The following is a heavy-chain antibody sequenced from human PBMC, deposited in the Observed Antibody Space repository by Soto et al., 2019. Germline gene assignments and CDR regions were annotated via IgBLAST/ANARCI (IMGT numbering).Heavy chain of an antibody. CDR1: GFTFSSYA. J-gene: IGHJ4*02. V-gene: IGHV3-64*01. CDR2: ISSNGGST. D-gene: IGHD1-26*01. Sequence: GGSLRLSCAASGFTFSSYAMHWVRQAPGKGLEYVSAISSNGGSTYYANSVKGRFTISRDNSKNTLYLQMGSLRAEDMAVYYCTKTLHADSVGAFDFWGLGTLVTVSS. CDR3: TKTLHADSVGAFDF.